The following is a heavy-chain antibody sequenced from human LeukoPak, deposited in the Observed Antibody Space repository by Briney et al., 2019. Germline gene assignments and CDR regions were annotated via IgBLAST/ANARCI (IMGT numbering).Heavy chain of an antibody. CDR1: GFTFSSYG. J-gene: IGHJ6*03. Sequence: GGSLRLSCAASGFTFSSYGMHWVRQAPGKGLEWVAFIRYDGSNKYHADSVKGRFTISRDNSKNTLYLQMNSLRAEDTAVYYCAKVPMTTVTKYYYYYYMDVWGKGTTVTISS. CDR3: AKVPMTTVTKYYYYYYMDV. CDR2: IRYDGSNK. D-gene: IGHD4-17*01. V-gene: IGHV3-30*02.